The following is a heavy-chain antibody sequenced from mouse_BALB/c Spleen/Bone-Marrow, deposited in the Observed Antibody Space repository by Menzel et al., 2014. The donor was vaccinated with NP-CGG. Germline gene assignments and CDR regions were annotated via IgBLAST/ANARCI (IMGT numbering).Heavy chain of an antibody. CDR3: ARDGITTATYYYAMDY. CDR2: IDPSDSET. J-gene: IGHJ4*01. CDR1: GYSFTCYW. D-gene: IGHD1-2*01. V-gene: IGHV1S126*01. Sequence: QVQLKDSGPQLVRPGASVKTSCKASGYSFTCYWMHWVKQRPGQGLEWIGMIDPSDSETRLNQKFKDKATLTVDKSSSTAYMQLSSPTSEDSAVYYCARDGITTATYYYAMDYWGQGTSVTVSS.